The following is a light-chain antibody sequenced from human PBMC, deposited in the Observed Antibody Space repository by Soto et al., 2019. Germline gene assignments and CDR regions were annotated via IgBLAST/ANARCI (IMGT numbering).Light chain of an antibody. CDR2: EVS. J-gene: IGLJ3*02. CDR1: SSDVGSYNR. Sequence: QSALTQPPSVSGSPGQSVTISCTGTSSDVGSYNRVSWYQQPPGTAPKLMIYEVSHRPSGVPDRFSGSKSGTTASLTISGLQAEDEADYYCSSYTSRSTLVFGGGTKLTVL. V-gene: IGLV2-18*02. CDR3: SSYTSRSTLV.